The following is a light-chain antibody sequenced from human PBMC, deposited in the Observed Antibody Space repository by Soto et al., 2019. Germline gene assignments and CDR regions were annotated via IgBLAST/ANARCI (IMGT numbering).Light chain of an antibody. J-gene: IGLJ3*02. CDR3: SYYTVRGV. CDR1: RNVVGHFNF. V-gene: IGLV2-14*01. Sequence: QSVLTQPASVSGSPGHSISISCAGERNVVGHFNFVSWYQHHPGRAPKLIIYEVSNRPSGVSDRFSASKSGDTAFLTISGLQADAEADYYCSYYTVRGVFGGGTKVTAL. CDR2: EVS.